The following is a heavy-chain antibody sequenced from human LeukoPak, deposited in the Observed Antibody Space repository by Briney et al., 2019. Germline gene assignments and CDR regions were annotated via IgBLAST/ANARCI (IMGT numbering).Heavy chain of an antibody. D-gene: IGHD1-26*01. CDR2: IRSKANSYAT. CDR1: GFTFSGSG. Sequence: PGGSLRLSCAASGFTFSGSGMHWVRQASGKGLEWVGCIRSKANSYATAYAASVKGRFTISRDDSKNTAYLQMDSLKTEDTAVYYCTGRGIVATHTDYWGQGTLVTVSS. CDR3: TGRGIVATHTDY. V-gene: IGHV3-73*01. J-gene: IGHJ4*02.